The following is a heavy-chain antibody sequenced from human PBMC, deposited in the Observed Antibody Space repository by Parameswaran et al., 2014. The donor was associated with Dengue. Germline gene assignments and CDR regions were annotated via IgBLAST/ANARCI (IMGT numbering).Heavy chain of an antibody. Sequence: WVRQAPGQGLEWMGIINPSGGSTTYAQKFQGRVTMTRDTSTSTVYMELSSLRSEDTAVYYCARAGVVVVPRAIRVVLPTDDFYYYYGMDVWGQGTTVTVSS. CDR3: ARAGVVVVPRAIRVVLPTDDFYYYYGMDV. J-gene: IGHJ6*02. D-gene: IGHD2-2*02. CDR2: INPSGGST. V-gene: IGHV1-46*03.